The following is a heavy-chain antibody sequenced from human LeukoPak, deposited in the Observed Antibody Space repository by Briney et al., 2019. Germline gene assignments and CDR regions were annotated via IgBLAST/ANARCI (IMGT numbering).Heavy chain of an antibody. J-gene: IGHJ4*02. D-gene: IGHD3-16*01. CDR3: ARRGLDY. CDR1: GYTFTSYG. Sequence: GASVKVSRKASGYTFTSYGISWVRQAPGQGLEWMGWINTYNGDTNYIQKFQGRVTVTTDTSTTTAYMELRSLRSDDTAVYYCARRGLDYWGQGTLVTVSS. V-gene: IGHV1-18*01. CDR2: INTYNGDT.